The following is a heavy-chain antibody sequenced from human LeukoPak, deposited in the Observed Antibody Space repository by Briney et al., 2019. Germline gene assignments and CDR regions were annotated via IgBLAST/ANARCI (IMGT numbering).Heavy chain of an antibody. J-gene: IGHJ4*02. CDR1: GFTFSSYA. CDR3: AKVSGSYLWYFDY. D-gene: IGHD1-26*01. Sequence: GGSLRLSCAASGFTFSSYAMSWVRQAPGKGLEWVSAISGSGGSTYYADSVKGRFTISRDNSKNTLYLQMNSLRAEDTAVYYCAKVSGSYLWYFDYWGQRTLVTVSS. CDR2: ISGSGGST. V-gene: IGHV3-23*01.